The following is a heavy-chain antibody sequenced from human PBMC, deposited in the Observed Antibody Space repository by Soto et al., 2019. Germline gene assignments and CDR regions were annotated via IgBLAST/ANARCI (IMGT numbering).Heavy chain of an antibody. CDR1: GYSFTRYW. V-gene: IGHV5-10-1*01. Sequence: GASLKLSCKCSGYSFTRYWISWVRQMPGKGVEWMGRIDPSDSYTNYSPSFQGHATISADKSISTAYPQWSSLKASHTAMYYCARQSIVVVPAASPARPYYYGMDVWGQGTTVTVSS. CDR2: IDPSDSYT. CDR3: ARQSIVVVPAASPARPYYYGMDV. J-gene: IGHJ6*02. D-gene: IGHD2-2*01.